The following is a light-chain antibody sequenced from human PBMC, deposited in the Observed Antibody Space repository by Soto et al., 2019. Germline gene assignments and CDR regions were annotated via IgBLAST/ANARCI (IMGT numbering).Light chain of an antibody. Sequence: DIQMTQSPSTLSASVGDRVTITCRASQNIVSWLAWYQQKPGKAPKLLIYDASTLERGVPSRFSASGSGTEFTLTISSLQPDDSATYYCQQYEVYPWTFGRGTKVEI. CDR3: QQYEVYPWT. CDR2: DAS. J-gene: IGKJ1*01. CDR1: QNIVSW. V-gene: IGKV1-5*01.